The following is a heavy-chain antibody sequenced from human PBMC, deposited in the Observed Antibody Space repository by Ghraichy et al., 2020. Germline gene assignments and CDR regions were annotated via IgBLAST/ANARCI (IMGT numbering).Heavy chain of an antibody. Sequence: GGSLRLSCAASGFTFSTYAMSWVRQPPGKGLEWVSATSASGANTYYADSVKGRFTISRDNSKNTLYLQMNSLRAEDTAVYYCAKYQFVGGDDPIDYWGQGTLVTVSS. D-gene: IGHD4-17*01. CDR3: AKYQFVGGDDPIDY. J-gene: IGHJ4*02. CDR1: GFTFSTYA. CDR2: TSASGANT. V-gene: IGHV3-23*01.